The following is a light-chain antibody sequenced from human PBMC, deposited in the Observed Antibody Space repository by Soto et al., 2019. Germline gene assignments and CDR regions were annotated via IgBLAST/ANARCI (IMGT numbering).Light chain of an antibody. CDR3: QQGYSSAIT. V-gene: IGKV3-15*01. J-gene: IGKJ5*01. Sequence: EIVMTQSPAPLSVSPGERATLSSRASQRVSSNLAWYQQKPGQAPRLLIYGASTRATSFPARFSGSGSGTDFTLTINSLQPEDFATYYCQQGYSSAITFGQGTRLEIK. CDR2: GAS. CDR1: QRVSSN.